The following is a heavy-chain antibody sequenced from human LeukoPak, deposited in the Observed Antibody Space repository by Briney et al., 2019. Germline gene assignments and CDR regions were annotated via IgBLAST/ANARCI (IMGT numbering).Heavy chain of an antibody. Sequence: PSETLSLTCTVPGGSVNMSGYYWGWVRQPPGKGLEWVGSIYHTGSLYYNAPLKSRVTISVDTSKNQFSLKVNSVTAADTAVYYCATKSWSSGYYEGLDYWGQGTLVTVSS. CDR2: IYHTGSL. V-gene: IGHV4-39*01. CDR3: ATKSWSSGYYEGLDY. CDR1: GGSVNMSGYY. D-gene: IGHD6-19*01. J-gene: IGHJ4*02.